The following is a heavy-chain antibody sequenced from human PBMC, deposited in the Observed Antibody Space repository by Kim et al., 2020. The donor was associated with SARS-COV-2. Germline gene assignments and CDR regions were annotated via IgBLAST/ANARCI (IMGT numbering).Heavy chain of an antibody. CDR3: ARQYRDGYTYYFDY. V-gene: IGHV5-10-1*01. J-gene: IGHJ4*02. CDR2: IDPSESYT. D-gene: IGHD5-12*01. CDR1: GFSFTGHW. Sequence: GESLKISCAVSGFSFTGHWITWVRRLPGKGLEWMARIDPSESYTNYNPSFQGHGVLSADKSISTAYLQWSSLKASDTAIYFCARQYRDGYTYYFDYWGQGTLVTVSS.